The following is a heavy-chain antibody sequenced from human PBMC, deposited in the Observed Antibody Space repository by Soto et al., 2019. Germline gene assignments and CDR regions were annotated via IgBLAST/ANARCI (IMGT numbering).Heavy chain of an antibody. CDR3: AREGNLGRWIQPLDS. CDR1: GGSISSYA. J-gene: IGHJ4*02. Sequence: SETLSLPCTVSGGSISSYAWSWIRQPPGKGLEWIGNIHYNGNTKYSPSLKSRVTMSVDTSKNHFSLKLISVTTADTAVYFCAREGNLGRWIQPLDSWGQGTLVTVSS. CDR2: IHYNGNT. D-gene: IGHD2-2*03. V-gene: IGHV4-59*01.